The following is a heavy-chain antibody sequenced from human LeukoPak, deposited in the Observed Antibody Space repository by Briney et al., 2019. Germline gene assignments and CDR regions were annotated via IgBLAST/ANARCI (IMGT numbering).Heavy chain of an antibody. D-gene: IGHD2-2*01. CDR2: INPNSGGT. Sequence: ASVKVSCKASVYTFTGYYMHWVRQSPGQGLEWMGWINPNSGGTNYAQKFQGRVTMTRDTSISTAYMELSRLRSDDTAVYYCARVKGDCTSTSCYLDAFDIWGQGTMVTVSS. CDR1: VYTFTGYY. CDR3: ARVKGDCTSTSCYLDAFDI. J-gene: IGHJ3*02. V-gene: IGHV1-2*02.